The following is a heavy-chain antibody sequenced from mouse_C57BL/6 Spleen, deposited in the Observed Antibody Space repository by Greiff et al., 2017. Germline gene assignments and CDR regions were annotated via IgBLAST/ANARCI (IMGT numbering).Heavy chain of an antibody. V-gene: IGHV8-12*01. D-gene: IGHD2-12*01. CDR1: GFSLSTSGMG. CDR2: IYWDDDK. J-gene: IGHJ4*01. CDR3: ARRESYYYAMDY. Sequence: QVTLKESGPGILQSSQTLSLSCSFSGFSLSTSGMGVSWIRQPSGKGLEWLAHIYWDDDKRYNPSLKSRLTISKDTSRNQVFLKITSVDTADTATYYCARRESYYYAMDYWGQGTLVTVSS.